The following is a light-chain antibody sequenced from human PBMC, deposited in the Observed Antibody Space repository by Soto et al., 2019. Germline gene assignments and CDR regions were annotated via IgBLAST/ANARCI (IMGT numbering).Light chain of an antibody. CDR2: GAS. CDR1: QSVSSN. CDR3: QQYNNWPST. J-gene: IGKJ2*02. Sequence: EIVMTQSPATLSVSPGERATLSCRASQSVSSNLAWYQQKPGQAPRLLIYGASTRDTGIPARFSGSGSGTEFTLTISSLQSEDFAVYYCQQYNNWPSTFGQGTKLEIK. V-gene: IGKV3-15*01.